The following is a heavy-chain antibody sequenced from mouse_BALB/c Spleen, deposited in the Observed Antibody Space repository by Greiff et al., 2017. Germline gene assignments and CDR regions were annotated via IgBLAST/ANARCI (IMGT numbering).Heavy chain of an antibody. CDR3: ALYGNYDYYAMDY. CDR2: IDPSDSET. D-gene: IGHD2-1*01. J-gene: IGHJ4*01. Sequence: QVQLQQPGAELVKPGAPVKLSCKASGYTFTSYWMNWVKQRPGRGLEWIGRIDPSDSETHYNQKFKDKATLTVDKSSSTAYIQLSSLTSEDSAVYYCALYGNYDYYAMDYWGQGTSVTVSS. CDR1: GYTFTSYW. V-gene: IGHV1-69*02.